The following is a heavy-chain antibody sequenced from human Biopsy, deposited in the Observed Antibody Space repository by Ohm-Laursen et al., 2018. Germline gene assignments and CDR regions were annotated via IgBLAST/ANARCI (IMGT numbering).Heavy chain of an antibody. J-gene: IGHJ4*02. CDR1: GYTFTNYY. D-gene: IGHD3-10*01. V-gene: IGHV1-46*01. CDR3: AADSGSGSHFRFDY. CDR2: INPSGSDA. Sequence: ASVKVSCKASGYTFTNYYMHWVRQAPGQGLEWMGIINPSGSDATYAQKFQGRVTTTRDTSTSTAYMDLSSLRSEDTAVYYCAADSGSGSHFRFDYWGQGALVSVSS.